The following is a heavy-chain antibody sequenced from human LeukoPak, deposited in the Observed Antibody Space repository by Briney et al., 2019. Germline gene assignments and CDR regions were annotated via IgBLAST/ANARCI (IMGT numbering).Heavy chain of an antibody. J-gene: IGHJ4*02. CDR2: IYHSGST. CDR1: GGSISSGGYS. D-gene: IGHD4-17*01. Sequence: PSETLSLTCAVSGGSISSGGYSWSWIRQPPGKGLEWIGYIYHSGSTYYNPSLKSRVTISVDRSKNQFSLKLSSVTAADTAVYYCARAPLGGDYKGILDYWGQGTLVTVSS. V-gene: IGHV4-30-2*01. CDR3: ARAPLGGDYKGILDY.